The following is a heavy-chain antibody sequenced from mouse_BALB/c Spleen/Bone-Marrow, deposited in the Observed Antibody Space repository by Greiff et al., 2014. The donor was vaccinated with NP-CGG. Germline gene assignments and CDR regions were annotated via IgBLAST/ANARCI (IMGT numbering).Heavy chain of an antibody. J-gene: IGHJ3*01. Sequence: FQLQQSGAELAKPGASVKMSCKASGYTFTSYWMHWIKQRPGQGLEWIGYITPSTGYIEYNQKFKDKATLTADKSSSTAYMQLSSLTSEDSAVYYCARPRFAYWGQGTLVTVSA. CDR2: ITPSTGYI. CDR3: ARPRFAY. CDR1: GYTFTSYW. V-gene: IGHV1-7*01.